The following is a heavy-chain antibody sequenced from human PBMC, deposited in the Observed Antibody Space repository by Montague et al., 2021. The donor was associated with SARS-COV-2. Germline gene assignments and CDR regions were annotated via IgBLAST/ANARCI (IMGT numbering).Heavy chain of an antibody. Sequence: SETLSLTCSVSSGSIISSGYYWGWICPPPGKELEWIVNIYYSGTTYYNPSLQSRGTISVDTSKNHLSLRLSSVTAADTAVYFCARGMMRGVTTPFDYWGQGSQVTVSS. V-gene: IGHV4-39*02. J-gene: IGHJ4*02. CDR1: SGSIISSGYY. D-gene: IGHD3-10*01. CDR2: IYYSGTT. CDR3: ARGMMRGVTTPFDY.